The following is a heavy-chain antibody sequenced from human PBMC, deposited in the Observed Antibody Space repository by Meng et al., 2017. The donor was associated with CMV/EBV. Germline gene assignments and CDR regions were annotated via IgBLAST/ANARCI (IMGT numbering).Heavy chain of an antibody. V-gene: IGHV1-69*02. CDR1: GGTFSSYS. J-gene: IGHJ6*02. CDR2: IIPMLGIA. D-gene: IGHD2-2*01. Sequence: SVKVSCKASGGTFSSYSITWVRQAPGQGLGWMGRIIPMLGIANYAQKFQGRVTITADRSTSTAYMELSSLRSEDTAVYYCASQYCYGTSCYDYYYYYAMDVWGQGTTVTVSS. CDR3: ASQYCYGTSCYDYYYYYAMDV.